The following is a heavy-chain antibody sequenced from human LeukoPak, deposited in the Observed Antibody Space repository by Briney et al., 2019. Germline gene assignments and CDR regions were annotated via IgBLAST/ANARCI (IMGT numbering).Heavy chain of an antibody. J-gene: IGHJ6*02. CDR1: GGTFSSYA. CDR3: ARDGSSWPYYYYGMDV. D-gene: IGHD6-13*01. CDR2: IIPILGIA. Sequence: ASVKVSCTASGGTFSSYAISWVRQAPGQGLEWMGRIIPILGIANYAQKFQGRVTITADKSTSTAYMELSSLRSEDTAMYYCARDGSSWPYYYYGMDVWGQGTTVTVSS. V-gene: IGHV1-69*04.